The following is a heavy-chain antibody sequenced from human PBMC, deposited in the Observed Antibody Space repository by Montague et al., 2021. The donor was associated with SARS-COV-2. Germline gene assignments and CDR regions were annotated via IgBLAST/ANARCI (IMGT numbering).Heavy chain of an antibody. J-gene: IGHJ5*02. CDR1: GDYISAGGYY. Sequence: TLSLTCTVSGDYISAGGYYWSWIRQHPEKGLEWIGNIYYSGRTSYNPSLESRVTISIATTENQFSLMMTSVTAADTAVYYCAKVHPDGAVCSGTKWFDPWGPGIRVTVSS. V-gene: IGHV4-31*03. CDR3: AKVHPDGAVCSGTKWFDP. CDR2: IYYSGRT. D-gene: IGHD6-19*01.